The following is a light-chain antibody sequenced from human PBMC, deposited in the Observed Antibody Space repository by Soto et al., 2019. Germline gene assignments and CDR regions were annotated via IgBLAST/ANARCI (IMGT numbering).Light chain of an antibody. CDR3: QQRSNWLT. CDR2: DAS. V-gene: IGKV3-11*01. CDR1: QSVSSY. J-gene: IGKJ4*01. Sequence: EIVFTQSPATMSLSPGERSTLSCRASQSVSSYLDWYQQKPGQAPRLLIYDASNRGTGIPARFSGSGSGTDFTLTISSLEPEDFAFYYCQQRSNWLTFGGGTKVEIK.